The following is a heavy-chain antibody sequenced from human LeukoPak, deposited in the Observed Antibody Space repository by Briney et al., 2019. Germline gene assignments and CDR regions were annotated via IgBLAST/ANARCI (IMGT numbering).Heavy chain of an antibody. CDR3: ARHLPFTLVRGALDY. D-gene: IGHD3-10*01. CDR2: IHSDGSST. V-gene: IGHV3-74*01. CDR1: GFTFGSYW. J-gene: IGHJ4*02. Sequence: TGGSLRLSCAASGFTFGSYWMHWVRRAPGKGLVWVSHIHSDGSSTSYADSVKGRFTISRDNAKNTLYLQMNSLRAEDTAVYYCARHLPFTLVRGALDYWGQGTLVTVSS.